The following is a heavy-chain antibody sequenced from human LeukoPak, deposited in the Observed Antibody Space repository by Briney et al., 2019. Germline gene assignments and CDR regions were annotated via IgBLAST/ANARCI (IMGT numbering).Heavy chain of an antibody. CDR2: ISGNGGRI. CDR1: GFAFSTYA. V-gene: IGHV3-23*01. Sequence: GGSLRLSCAASGFAFSTYALSWVRQAPGKGLEWVSVISGNGGRIDYADSVKGRFTISRDNSKNTLYLQMNGLRAEDTAVYYCANRGADYYGSGNWFDPWGQGTLVTVSS. D-gene: IGHD3-10*01. J-gene: IGHJ5*02. CDR3: ANRGADYYGSGNWFDP.